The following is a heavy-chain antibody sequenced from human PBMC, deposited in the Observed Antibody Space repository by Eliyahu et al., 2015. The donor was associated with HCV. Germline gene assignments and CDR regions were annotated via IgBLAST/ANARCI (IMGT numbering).Heavy chain of an antibody. V-gene: IGHV3-33*01. CDR2: IWYXGSNK. Sequence: QVQLVESGGGVVQPGRSLRLSCAASGFTFSSYGMHWVRQAPGKGLEXVAVIWYXGSNKYYADSVKGRFTISRDNSKNTLYLQMNSLRAEDTAVYYCARDSMKGSGSYWTDAFDIWGQGTMVTVSS. CDR3: ARDSMKGSGSYWTDAFDI. CDR1: GFTFSSYG. J-gene: IGHJ3*02. D-gene: IGHD3-10*01.